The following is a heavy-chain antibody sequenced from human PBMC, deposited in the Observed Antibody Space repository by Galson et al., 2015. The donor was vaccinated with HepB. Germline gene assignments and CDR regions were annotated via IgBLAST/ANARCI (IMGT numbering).Heavy chain of an antibody. CDR1: GGTFSSYA. D-gene: IGHD6-19*01. Sequence: SVKVSCKASGGTFSSYAISWVRQAPGQGLEWMGGIIPIFDTGNYAQKFQGRVTITADESTSTAYVELSSLRYEDTAVYYCARGHGIAVAGSWFDPWGQGTLVTVSS. CDR2: IIPIFDTG. CDR3: ARGHGIAVAGSWFDP. J-gene: IGHJ5*02. V-gene: IGHV1-69*13.